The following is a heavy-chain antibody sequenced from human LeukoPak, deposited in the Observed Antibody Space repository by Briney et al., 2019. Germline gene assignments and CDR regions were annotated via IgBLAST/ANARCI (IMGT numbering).Heavy chain of an antibody. CDR1: GFTFSSYA. J-gene: IGHJ4*02. Sequence: HPGGSLRLSCAASGFTFSSYAMSWVRQAPGKGLEWVSGISGSGGTTYYTDSVKGRFTISRGNSKNTLYLQVNSLRAEDTAVYYCAREGIDGSGYDLDYWGQGTLVTVSS. CDR2: ISGSGGTT. V-gene: IGHV3-23*01. D-gene: IGHD5-12*01. CDR3: AREGIDGSGYDLDY.